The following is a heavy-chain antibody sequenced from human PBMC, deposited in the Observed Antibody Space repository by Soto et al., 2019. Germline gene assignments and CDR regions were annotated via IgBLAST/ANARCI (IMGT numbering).Heavy chain of an antibody. CDR1: GFTFSSYG. V-gene: IGHV3-30*18. Sequence: PGGSLRLSCAASGFTFSSYGMHWVRQAPGKGLGWVAVISDDGRDKYHADSVKGRFTISRDNSKNTLYLQMNSLRVEDTAVYYCAKDSGRGSADYYFDYWGQGTLVTVSS. CDR3: AKDSGRGSADYYFDY. J-gene: IGHJ4*02. CDR2: ISDDGRDK. D-gene: IGHD3-10*01.